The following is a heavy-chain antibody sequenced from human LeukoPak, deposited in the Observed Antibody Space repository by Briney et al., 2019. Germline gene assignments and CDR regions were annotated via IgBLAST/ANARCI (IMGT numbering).Heavy chain of an antibody. CDR2: ISAYNGNT. D-gene: IGHD3-16*01. V-gene: IGHV1-18*01. Sequence: GWISAYNGNTNYAQKLQGRVTMTTDTSTSTAYMELRSLRSDDTAVYYCARGGLFGRVQTDYWGQGTLVTVSS. CDR3: ARGGLFGRVQTDY. J-gene: IGHJ4*02.